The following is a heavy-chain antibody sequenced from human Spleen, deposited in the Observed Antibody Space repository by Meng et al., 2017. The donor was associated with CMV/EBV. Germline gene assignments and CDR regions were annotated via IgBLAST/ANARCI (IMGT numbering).Heavy chain of an antibody. Sequence: GESLKISCAASGFTFSSHAMHWVRQAPGKGLEWVAVISYDGTNKYYADSVKGRFTISRDNSKNTLYLQMNSLRAEDTAVYYCARDPIYHYSGSYSGYFDCWAQGTLVTVSS. CDR2: ISYDGTNK. J-gene: IGHJ4*02. CDR3: ARDPIYHYSGSYSGYFDC. V-gene: IGHV3-30*04. CDR1: GFTFSSHA. D-gene: IGHD1-26*01.